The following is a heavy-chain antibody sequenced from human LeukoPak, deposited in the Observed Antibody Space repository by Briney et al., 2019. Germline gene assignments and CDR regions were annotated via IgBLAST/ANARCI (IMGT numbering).Heavy chain of an antibody. CDR2: SSAYNGNT. Sequence: GASVKVSCKASGYTFNNYGITWVRQAPGQGLEWMGWSSAYNGNTNYAQNVQGRVTLTTDTSTSTAYMELRSLRSDDTAVYYCARADSSSWYALHFDFWGQGTLVTVSS. CDR1: GYTFNNYG. V-gene: IGHV1-18*01. J-gene: IGHJ4*02. CDR3: ARADSSSWYALHFDF. D-gene: IGHD6-13*01.